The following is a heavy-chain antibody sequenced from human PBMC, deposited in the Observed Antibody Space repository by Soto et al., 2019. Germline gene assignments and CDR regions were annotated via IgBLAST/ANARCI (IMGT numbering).Heavy chain of an antibody. J-gene: IGHJ6*02. D-gene: IGHD3-22*01. CDR2: ISYDGSNK. CDR1: GFTFSSYA. Sequence: GGSLRLSCAASGFTFSSYAMHWVRQAPGKGLEWVAVISYDGSNKYYADSVKGRFTISRDNSKNTLYLQMNSLRAEDTAVYYCARYDSSGYYWPYYYYGMDLWGQGTTVTVS. CDR3: ARYDSSGYYWPYYYYGMDL. V-gene: IGHV3-30-3*01.